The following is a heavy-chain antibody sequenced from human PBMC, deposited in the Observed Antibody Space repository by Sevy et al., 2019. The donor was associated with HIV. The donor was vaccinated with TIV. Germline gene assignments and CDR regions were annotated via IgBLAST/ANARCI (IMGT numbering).Heavy chain of an antibody. Sequence: GSLRLSCAASGFTFSRYGMHWVRQAPGKGLEWVAVISYDGSNKYYADSVKGRFTISRDNSKNTLYLQMNSLRAEDTAVYYCAKAGSPSISGFIDYWGQGTLVTVSS. CDR2: ISYDGSNK. CDR1: GFTFSRYG. D-gene: IGHD3-22*01. V-gene: IGHV3-30*18. J-gene: IGHJ4*02. CDR3: AKAGSPSISGFIDY.